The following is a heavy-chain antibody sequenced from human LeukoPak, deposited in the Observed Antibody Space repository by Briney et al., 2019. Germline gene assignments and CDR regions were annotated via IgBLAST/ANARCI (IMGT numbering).Heavy chain of an antibody. CDR3: TSAIDGFTYYDC. CDR2: IRSRAQTYAT. J-gene: IGHJ4*02. CDR1: GFTFSDSA. Sequence: PGGSLRLSCAASGFTFSDSAMHWVRQASGKGLEWVGRIRSRAQTYATAYAASVKGRFTISRDDSKNTAHLQMNSLKSEDTAVYYCTSAIDGFTYYDCWGQGTLVTVSS. D-gene: IGHD5-18*01. V-gene: IGHV3-73*01.